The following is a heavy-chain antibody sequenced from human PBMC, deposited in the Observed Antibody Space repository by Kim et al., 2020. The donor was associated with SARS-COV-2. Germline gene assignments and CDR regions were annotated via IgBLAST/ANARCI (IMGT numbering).Heavy chain of an antibody. Sequence: SETLSLTCTVSGGSISSSSYYWGWIRQPPGKGLEWIGSIYYSGSTYYNPSLKSRVTISVDTSKNQFSLKLSSVTAADTAVYYCASIGVVVPAAVMPRWTELQYYFDYWGQGTLVTVSS. CDR2: IYYSGST. CDR1: GGSISSSSYY. D-gene: IGHD2-2*01. J-gene: IGHJ4*02. V-gene: IGHV4-39*01. CDR3: ASIGVVVPAAVMPRWTELQYYFDY.